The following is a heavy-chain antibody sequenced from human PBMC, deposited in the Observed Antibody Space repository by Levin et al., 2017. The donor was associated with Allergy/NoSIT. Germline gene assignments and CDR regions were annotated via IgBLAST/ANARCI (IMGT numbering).Heavy chain of an antibody. CDR2: MHFGGST. CDR3: ARPRDGSGSYSDY. V-gene: IGHV4-39*01. CDR1: GGSISSSSYY. D-gene: IGHD3-10*01. J-gene: IGHJ4*02. Sequence: SETLSLTCTVSGGSISSSSYYWGWIRQPPGKGLEWIASMHFGGSTYYNPSLKSRVTISVDTSKNQFSLRLSSLTAADTAVYYCARPRDGSGSYSDYWGQGTLVTVSS.